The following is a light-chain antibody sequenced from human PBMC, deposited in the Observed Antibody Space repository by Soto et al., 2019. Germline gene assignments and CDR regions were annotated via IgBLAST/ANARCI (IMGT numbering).Light chain of an antibody. CDR2: GAS. Sequence: EIVLTQSPGTLSLSPGERATLSCRASQSVTNSYVAWYQQQLGQAPRLLIYGASIRATGIPDRFSGSGSGTDFTLTISGLEPEDSAVFYCQQYASSPTFGQGTKGEIK. CDR1: QSVTNSY. V-gene: IGKV3-20*01. J-gene: IGKJ1*01. CDR3: QQYASSPT.